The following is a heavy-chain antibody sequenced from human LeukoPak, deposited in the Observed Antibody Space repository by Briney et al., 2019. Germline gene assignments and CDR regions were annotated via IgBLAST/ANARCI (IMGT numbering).Heavy chain of an antibody. CDR2: FDPEDGET. V-gene: IGHV1-24*01. J-gene: IGHJ4*02. D-gene: IGHD3-10*01. Sequence: ASVKVSCKVSGYTLTELSMHWVRQAPGKGLEWMGGFDPEDGETIYAQKFQGRVTMTEDTSTDTAYMELRSLRSDDTAVYYCARHHRADGSGSYPPADYWGQGTLVTVSS. CDR1: GYTLTELS. CDR3: ARHHRADGSGSYPPADY.